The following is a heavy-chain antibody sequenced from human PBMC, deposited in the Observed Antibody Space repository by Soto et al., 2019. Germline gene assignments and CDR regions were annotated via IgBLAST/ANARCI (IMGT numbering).Heavy chain of an antibody. CDR1: GYTFTSYD. V-gene: IGHV1-8*01. CDR3: ARRAETNGWNGFGADKYYFDF. CDR2: LNPNTGDS. Sequence: ASVKVSCKASGYTFTSYDIYWVRQATGQGLEWMGWLNPNTGDSGYAQKFQGRITVTSDTSINTVHMELSSLRSEDTAVYYCARRAETNGWNGFGADKYYFDFWGQGTLVTVSS. J-gene: IGHJ4*02. D-gene: IGHD1-1*01.